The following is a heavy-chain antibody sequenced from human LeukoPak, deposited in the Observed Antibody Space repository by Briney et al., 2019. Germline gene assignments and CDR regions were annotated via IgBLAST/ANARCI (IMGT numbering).Heavy chain of an antibody. CDR3: AREAGGYYQATDY. J-gene: IGHJ4*02. V-gene: IGHV3-30-3*01. CDR2: ISYDENKK. CDR1: GFTFSSYA. D-gene: IGHD2-15*01. Sequence: QPGGSLRLSCAASGFTFSSYAMHWVRQAPGKGLEWVAVISYDENKKYYADSEKGRFTISRDNSKNTLYLQMNSLRAEDTAVYYCAREAGGYYQATDYWGQGTLVTVSS.